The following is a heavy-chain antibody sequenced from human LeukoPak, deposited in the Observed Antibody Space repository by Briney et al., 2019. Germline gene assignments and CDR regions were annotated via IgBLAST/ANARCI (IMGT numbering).Heavy chain of an antibody. CDR2: IKQDGREK. D-gene: IGHD6-25*01. CDR1: GFTFSSYS. V-gene: IGHV3-7*01. Sequence: GGSLRLSCAASGFTFSSYSMNWVRQAPGKGLEWVANIKQDGREKYYADSVRGRFTISRDDGKKSLYLQMDSLRVDDTAVYYCAGERPSSGWYDFWGQGTLVTVSS. CDR3: AGERPSSGWYDF. J-gene: IGHJ5*01.